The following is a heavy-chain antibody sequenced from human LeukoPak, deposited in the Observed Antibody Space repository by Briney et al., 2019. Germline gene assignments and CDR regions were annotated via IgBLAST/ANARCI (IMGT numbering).Heavy chain of an antibody. CDR2: IRSKAYGGTT. D-gene: IGHD5-24*01. CDR3: TRDSRDGYTDFDY. Sequence: PGGSLRLSCTASGFTFGDYAMSWFRQAPGKGLEWVGFIRSKAYGGTTEYAASVKGRFTISRDDSESIAYLQMNSLKTEDTAVYYCTRDSRDGYTDFDYWGQGTLVTVSS. CDR1: GFTFGDYA. J-gene: IGHJ4*02. V-gene: IGHV3-49*03.